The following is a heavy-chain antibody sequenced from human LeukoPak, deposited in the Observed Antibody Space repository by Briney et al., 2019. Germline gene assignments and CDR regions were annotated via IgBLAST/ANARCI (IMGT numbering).Heavy chain of an antibody. V-gene: IGHV1-2*02. Sequence: ASVKVSCRASGYTFTGYYMHWVRQAPGQGLEWMGWINPNSGGTNYAQKFQGRVTMTRDTSISTAYMELSRLRSDDTAVYYCARDPGSGWYYFDYWGQGTLVTVSS. CDR2: INPNSGGT. J-gene: IGHJ4*02. CDR1: GYTFTGYY. D-gene: IGHD6-19*01. CDR3: ARDPGSGWYYFDY.